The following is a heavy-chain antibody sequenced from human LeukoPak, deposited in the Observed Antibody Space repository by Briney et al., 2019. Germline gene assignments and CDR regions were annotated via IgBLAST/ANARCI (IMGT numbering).Heavy chain of an antibody. CDR2: LSYTGKT. Sequence: SETLSLTCVVSGASVSSSHWNWLRQLPGKGLEWIGCLSYTGKTDYNPSLTSRVTISLDTSKNQVSLKLRSVTAADTAVYYCSEGYFEPFDHWGQGTLVTVSS. V-gene: IGHV4-59*02. J-gene: IGHJ4*02. CDR1: GASVSSSH. CDR3: SEGYFEPFDH. D-gene: IGHD2/OR15-2a*01.